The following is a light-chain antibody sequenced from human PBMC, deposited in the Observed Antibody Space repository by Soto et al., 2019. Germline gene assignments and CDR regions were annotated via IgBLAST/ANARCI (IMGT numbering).Light chain of an antibody. CDR3: QQSYSAPRIT. CDR1: QRIGSF. J-gene: IGKJ3*01. CDR2: ITS. V-gene: IGKV1-39*01. Sequence: IQLTQSPSSLSASVGDTVTITCRASQRIGSFVHWYQQQPGKAPKLLIYITSTLQSGVPSRFSGSDSGSGTDFTLTISSLQPEDVGTYFCQQSYSAPRITFGPGTRVDVK.